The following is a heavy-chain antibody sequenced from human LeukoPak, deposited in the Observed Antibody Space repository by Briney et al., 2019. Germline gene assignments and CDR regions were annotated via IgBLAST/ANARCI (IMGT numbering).Heavy chain of an antibody. CDR1: GGSLSTHH. D-gene: IGHD3-22*01. CDR3: ARGYDSSAYYPFNY. CDR2: ISDSGST. J-gene: IGHJ4*02. Sequence: ASETLSLTCVVSGGSLSTHHWSWLRQSPGRGLEWIGYISDSGSTNYNPSLKSRVTISVDTFKNQFSLMLSSVTAADTAVYYCARGYDSSAYYPFNYWGQGTLVTVSS. V-gene: IGHV4-59*11.